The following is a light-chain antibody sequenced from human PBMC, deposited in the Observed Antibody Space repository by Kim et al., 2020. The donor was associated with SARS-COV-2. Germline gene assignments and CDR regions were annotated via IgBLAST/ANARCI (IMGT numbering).Light chain of an antibody. CDR1: QSISTW. V-gene: IGKV1-5*03. CDR2: KAS. Sequence: DIHMTQSPSTLSASVGDRVTITCRASQSISTWLAWYQQKPGKAHKLLIYKASSLESGVRSRFSGSGSGTDFTLTVSSLQPDDFATYYCQQYNSYPWTFGQGTKVDIK. J-gene: IGKJ1*01. CDR3: QQYNSYPWT.